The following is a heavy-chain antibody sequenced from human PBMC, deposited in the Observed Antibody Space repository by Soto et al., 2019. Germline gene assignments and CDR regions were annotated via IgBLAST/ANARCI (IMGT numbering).Heavy chain of an antibody. V-gene: IGHV4-59*08. CDR3: ARHMPPNWFDP. CDR1: GGSISSYY. CDR2: IYYSGST. D-gene: IGHD2-2*01. J-gene: IGHJ5*02. Sequence: SETLSLTCTGSGGSISSYYWSWIRQPPGKGLEWIGYIYYSGSTNYNPSLKSRVTISVDTSKNQFSLKLSSVTAADTAVYYCARHMPPNWFDPWGQGTLVTVSS.